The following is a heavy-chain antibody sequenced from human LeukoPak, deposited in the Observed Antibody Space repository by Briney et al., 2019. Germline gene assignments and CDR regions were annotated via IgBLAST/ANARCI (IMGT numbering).Heavy chain of an antibody. D-gene: IGHD6-13*01. CDR2: FDPEDGET. J-gene: IGHJ6*04. CDR3: ATGDSSSWIGLGDFDYYYGMDV. V-gene: IGHV1-24*01. Sequence: ASVKVSCKVSGYTLTELSMHRVRQAPGKGLEWMGGFDPEDGETIYAQKFQGRVTMTEDTSTDTAYMELSSLRSEDTAVYYCATGDSSSWIGLGDFDYYYGMDVWGKGTTVTVSS. CDR1: GYTLTELS.